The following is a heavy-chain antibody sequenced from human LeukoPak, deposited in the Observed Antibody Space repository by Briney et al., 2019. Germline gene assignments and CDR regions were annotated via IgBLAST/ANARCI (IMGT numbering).Heavy chain of an antibody. CDR3: ARDIRGYGDFDC. J-gene: IGHJ4*02. Sequence: GGSLRLSCEASGFSFRGYYMSWIRQAPGRGLEWVSDISSGSIYTNYADSVKGRFTISRDDAKNSLYLQMNSPRAEDTAVYYCARDIRGYGDFDCWGQGTLVTVSS. D-gene: IGHD4-17*01. CDR2: ISSGSIYT. V-gene: IGHV3-11*05. CDR1: GFSFRGYY.